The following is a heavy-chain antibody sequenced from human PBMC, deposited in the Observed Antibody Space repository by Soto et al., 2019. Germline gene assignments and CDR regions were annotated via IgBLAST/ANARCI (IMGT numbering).Heavy chain of an antibody. D-gene: IGHD5-12*01. CDR1: GYTLTELS. Sequence: ASVKVSCKVSGYTLTELSMHWVRHAPGKGLEWMGGFDPEDGETIYAQKFQGRVTMTEDTSTDTAYMELSSLRSEDTAVYYCATADIVATGADWFDPWGQGTLVTVSS. CDR3: ATADIVATGADWFDP. J-gene: IGHJ5*02. CDR2: FDPEDGET. V-gene: IGHV1-24*01.